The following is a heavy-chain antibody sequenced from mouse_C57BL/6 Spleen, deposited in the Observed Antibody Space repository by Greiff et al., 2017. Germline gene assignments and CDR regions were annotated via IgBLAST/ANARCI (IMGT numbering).Heavy chain of an antibody. CDR1: GYTFTEYT. Sequence: QVQLQQSGAELVKPGASVKLSCKASGYTFTEYTIHWVKQRSGQGLEWIGWFYPGSGSIKYNEKFKDKDTLTADKSSSTVYMELSRLTSEDSAVYFCARHESHYDYDYYAMDDWGQGTSVTVSS. J-gene: IGHJ4*01. D-gene: IGHD2-4*01. CDR2: FYPGSGSI. V-gene: IGHV1-62-2*01. CDR3: ARHESHYDYDYYAMDD.